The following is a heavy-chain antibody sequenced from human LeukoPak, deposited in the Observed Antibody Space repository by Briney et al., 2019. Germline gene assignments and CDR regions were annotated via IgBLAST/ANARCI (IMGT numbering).Heavy chain of an antibody. CDR1: DGSFSSYY. CDR2: INHSGST. Sequence: SETLSLTCAVYDGSFSSYYWSWIRQPPGKGLEWIGEINHSGSTIYNPSLKSRVTISVDTSKNQFSLKLSSVTAADTAVYYCAGGSSGWIHGDWFDPWGQGTLVTVSS. J-gene: IGHJ5*02. CDR3: AGGSSGWIHGDWFDP. V-gene: IGHV4-34*01. D-gene: IGHD6-19*01.